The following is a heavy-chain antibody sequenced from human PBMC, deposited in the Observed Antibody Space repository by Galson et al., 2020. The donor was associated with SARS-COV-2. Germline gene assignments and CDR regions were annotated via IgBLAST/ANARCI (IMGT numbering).Heavy chain of an antibody. J-gene: IGHJ4*02. V-gene: IGHV3-49*03. D-gene: IGHD5-18*01. CDR1: GFTFGDYA. CDR3: CRMYGDGCGYDY. CDR2: IKNKANSGTT. Sequence: GGSLRLSCTASGFTFGDYAMSWFRQAPGKGLEWVGLIKNKANSGTTEYAPTVKGTFTLSSDESKSIANLQMNRLKAEGTAVYYGCRMYGDGCGYDYWGQGTLVTVSS.